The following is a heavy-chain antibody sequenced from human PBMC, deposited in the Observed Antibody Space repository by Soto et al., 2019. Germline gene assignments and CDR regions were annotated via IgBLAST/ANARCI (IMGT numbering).Heavy chain of an antibody. CDR3: ARDQGIPYCGGDCYSDWYFDL. CDR1: GYTFTNYA. V-gene: IGHV1-3*01. D-gene: IGHD2-21*01. J-gene: IGHJ2*01. CDR2: RNPGNGNT. Sequence: QVQLVQSGAEVKEPGASVKVSCRASGYTFTNYAIHWVRQAPGQRLEWMGWRNPGNGNTKYPPKFQGRVTITRDTSASTAYMFLSSLRSEDTAVYYCARDQGIPYCGGDCYSDWYFDLWGRGTLVTVSS.